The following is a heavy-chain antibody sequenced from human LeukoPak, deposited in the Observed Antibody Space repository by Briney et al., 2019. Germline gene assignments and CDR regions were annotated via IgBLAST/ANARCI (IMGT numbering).Heavy chain of an antibody. CDR1: GFTFSSYA. V-gene: IGHV3-66*01. CDR2: IYSGGST. Sequence: GGSLRLSCAASGFTFSSYAMSWVRQAPGKGLEWVSVIYSGGSTYYADSVKGRFTISRDNSKNTLYLQMNSLRAEDTAVYYCARDRSSGWYRHYYYYYMDVWGKGTTVTISS. CDR3: ARDRSSGWYRHYYYYYMDV. D-gene: IGHD6-19*01. J-gene: IGHJ6*03.